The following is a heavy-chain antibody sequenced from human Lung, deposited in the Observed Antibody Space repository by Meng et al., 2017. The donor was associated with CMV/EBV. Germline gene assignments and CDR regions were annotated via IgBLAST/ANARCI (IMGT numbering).Heavy chain of an antibody. CDR1: GFTFSSYA. V-gene: IGHV3-30-3*01. CDR2: ISYDGSNK. J-gene: IGHJ4*02. Sequence: SCAASGFTFSSYAMHWVRQAPGKGLEWVAVISYDGSNKYYADSVKGRFTISRDNSKNTLYLQMNSLRAEDTAVYYCARESSGYYSYWDQGTLVTVSS. D-gene: IGHD3-22*01. CDR3: ARESSGYYSY.